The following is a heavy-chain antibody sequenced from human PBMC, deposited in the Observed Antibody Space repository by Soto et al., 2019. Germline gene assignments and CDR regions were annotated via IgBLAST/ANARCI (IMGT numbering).Heavy chain of an antibody. J-gene: IGHJ4*02. V-gene: IGHV3-30-3*01. CDR3: ARDHYYYDSSGYYSY. CDR1: GFTFSSYA. CDR2: ISYDGSNK. Sequence: QVQLVESGGGVVQPGRSLRLSCAASGFTFSSYAMHWVRQAPGKGLEWVAVISYDGSNKYYADSVKGRFTISRDNSKNTLYLQMNSLRAEDTAVYYCARDHYYYDSSGYYSYWGQGTLVTVSS. D-gene: IGHD3-22*01.